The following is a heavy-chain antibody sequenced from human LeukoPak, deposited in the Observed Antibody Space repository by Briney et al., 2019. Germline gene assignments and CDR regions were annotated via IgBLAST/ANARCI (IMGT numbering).Heavy chain of an antibody. CDR3: AGAVVRGNWYFDL. J-gene: IGHJ2*01. V-gene: IGHV4-39*07. CDR1: GGSITSSSYY. D-gene: IGHD3-10*01. Sequence: PSETLSLTCTVSGGSITSSSYYWGWIRQPPGKGLEWIGSIYYSGSTYYNPSLKSRVTISVDTSKNQFSLKLSSVTAADTAVYYCAGAVVRGNWYFDLWGRGSLATVSS. CDR2: IYYSGST.